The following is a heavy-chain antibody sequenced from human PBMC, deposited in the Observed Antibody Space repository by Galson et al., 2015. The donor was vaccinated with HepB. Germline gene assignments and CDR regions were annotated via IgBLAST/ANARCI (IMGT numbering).Heavy chain of an antibody. CDR3: AREPGTMVRGVTVRKAFDY. D-gene: IGHD3-10*01. CDR2: INHSGST. V-gene: IGHV4-34*01. Sequence: ETLSLTCAVYGGSFSGYYWSWIRQPPGKGLEWIGEINHSGSTNYNPSLKSRVTISVDTSKNQFSLKLSSVTAADTAVYYCAREPGTMVRGVTVRKAFDYWGQGTLVTVSS. CDR1: GGSFSGYY. J-gene: IGHJ4*02.